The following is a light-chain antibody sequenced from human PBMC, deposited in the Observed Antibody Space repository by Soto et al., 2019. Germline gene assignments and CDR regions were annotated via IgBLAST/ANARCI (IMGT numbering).Light chain of an antibody. V-gene: IGKV1-27*01. Sequence: DIQMTQSPSSLSASVGDRVTITCRASQSVRSHLNWFQQKPGKVPKLLIYAASTLQSGVPSRFSGSGSGTDFTLTISSLQPEDVATYYCQKYNSAPLTFGGGTKVEIK. CDR1: QSVRSH. J-gene: IGKJ4*01. CDR2: AAS. CDR3: QKYNSAPLT.